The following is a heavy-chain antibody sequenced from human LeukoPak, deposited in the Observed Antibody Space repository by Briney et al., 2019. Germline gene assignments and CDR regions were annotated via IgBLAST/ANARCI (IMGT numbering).Heavy chain of an antibody. D-gene: IGHD5-18*01. CDR3: ACDPSNTVMAVDY. CDR2: IHHSGTT. Sequence: SETLSLTCAVYGGSFSAYYWSWIRQPPGKGLEWIGQIHHSGTTNFNLSLKSRLTISLDTSKNQLSLKLSSVTAADTAVYYCACDPSNTVMAVDYWGQGTLVTVSS. J-gene: IGHJ4*02. V-gene: IGHV4-34*01. CDR1: GGSFSAYY.